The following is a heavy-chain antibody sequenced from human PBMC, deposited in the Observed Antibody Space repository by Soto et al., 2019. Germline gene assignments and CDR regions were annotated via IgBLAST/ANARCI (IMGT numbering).Heavy chain of an antibody. V-gene: IGHV1-69*02. CDR1: GDTFSFYT. Sequence: QVQLVQSGTEVKKPGSSVKVSCKASGDTFSFYTINWVRQAPGLGLEWVGRINPIVSMSNYAQKFQGRVWMTADKSTNTAYMELRSLRSDDTAMYFCAASYGSGYRAFDYWGQGALVIVSS. CDR3: AASYGSGYRAFDY. J-gene: IGHJ4*02. CDR2: INPIVSMS. D-gene: IGHD3-10*01.